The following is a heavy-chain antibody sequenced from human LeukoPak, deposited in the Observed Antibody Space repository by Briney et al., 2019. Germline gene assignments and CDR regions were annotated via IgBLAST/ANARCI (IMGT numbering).Heavy chain of an antibody. CDR1: GGSISSYY. CDR2: IYYSGRT. CDR3: VRPSEEGAWADAFDI. J-gene: IGHJ3*02. D-gene: IGHD1-26*01. V-gene: IGHV4-59*08. Sequence: SETLSLTCSVSGGSISSYYWSWIRQPPGKGLEWIGYIYYSGRTNYNPSLKSRLTISVDTSKNQFSLKLSSVTAADTAVYYCVRPSEEGAWADAFDIWGQGTMVTVSS.